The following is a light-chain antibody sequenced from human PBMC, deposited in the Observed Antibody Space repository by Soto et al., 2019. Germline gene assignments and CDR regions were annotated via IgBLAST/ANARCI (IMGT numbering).Light chain of an antibody. Sequence: DIQMTQSPSTLSASVGDRVTITCRASLSISNCLAWYQQKPGKAPKILIYKASSLESGVPSRFSGSGSGTEFTLTISSLQPDDFATYYGQEYNTYSYTFGQGTKLEIK. CDR1: LSISNC. V-gene: IGKV1-5*03. CDR3: QEYNTYSYT. J-gene: IGKJ2*01. CDR2: KAS.